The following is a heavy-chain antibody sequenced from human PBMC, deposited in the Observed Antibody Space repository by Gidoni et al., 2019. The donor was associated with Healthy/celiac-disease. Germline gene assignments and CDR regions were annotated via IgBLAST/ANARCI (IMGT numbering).Heavy chain of an antibody. V-gene: IGHV4-4*07. Sequence: QVQLQESGLGLVKPSETLSLTCTVSGGSIRSYYWSWIRQPAGKGLEWFGRIHTSGSTNYNPTLKSRVTMSVYTSKNQFSLRLSSVTAADTAVYYCARDVYRIAARPGQPRTKIYGMDVWGQGTTVTVSS. CDR2: IHTSGST. CDR3: ARDVYRIAARPGQPRTKIYGMDV. J-gene: IGHJ6*02. CDR1: GGSIRSYY. D-gene: IGHD6-6*01.